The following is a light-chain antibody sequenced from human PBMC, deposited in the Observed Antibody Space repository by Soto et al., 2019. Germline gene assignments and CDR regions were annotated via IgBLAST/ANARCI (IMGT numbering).Light chain of an antibody. V-gene: IGLV1-40*01. CDR2: AST. CDR3: QSYDTGLTGHVL. J-gene: IGLJ2*01. Sequence: QSVLTQPPSVSGAPGQRVTISCSGNSSNIGAGFDVHWYQQLPGAAPKLLIYASTNRPSGVPDRFSGSKSDTSASLAITGLQIDDEAEYYSQSYDTGLTGHVLFGGGTKVTVL. CDR1: SSNIGAGFD.